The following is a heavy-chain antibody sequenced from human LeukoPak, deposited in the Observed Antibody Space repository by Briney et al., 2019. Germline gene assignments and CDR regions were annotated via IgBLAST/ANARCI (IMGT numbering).Heavy chain of an antibody. J-gene: IGHJ4*02. CDR3: AKGNWRYFDY. CDR1: GFTFSTYV. V-gene: IGHV3-23*01. D-gene: IGHD1-1*01. Sequence: AEGSLRLSCAASGFTFSTYVMSWVRQAPGKGLEWVSAISGSGGSTYYADSVKGRFTISRDNSKNTLYLQMNSLGADDTAVYYCAKGNWRYFDYWGQGTLVTVSP. CDR2: ISGSGGST.